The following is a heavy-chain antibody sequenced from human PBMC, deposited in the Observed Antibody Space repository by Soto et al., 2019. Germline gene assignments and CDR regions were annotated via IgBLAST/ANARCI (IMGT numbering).Heavy chain of an antibody. CDR1: GFTFDAHP. Sequence: EVQLLESGGGLVQPGGSLTVSCVASGFTFDAHPMSWVRLAPGKGLEWVSTISGYGGSTFYPDSLKGRLVISRDNSKNTLYLQINTLRAEDTAIYFCAKQRTTVTTSFDYWGRGTLVTVSS. CDR3: AKQRTTVTTSFDY. V-gene: IGHV3-23*01. J-gene: IGHJ4*02. D-gene: IGHD4-17*01. CDR2: ISGYGGST.